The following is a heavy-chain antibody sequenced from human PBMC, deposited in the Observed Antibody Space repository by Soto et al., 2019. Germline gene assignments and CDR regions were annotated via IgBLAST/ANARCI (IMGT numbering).Heavy chain of an antibody. CDR1: GGSISSGGYY. Sequence: PSETLSLTCTVSGGSISSGGYYWSWIRQHPGKGLEWIGYIYYSGSTCYNPSLKSRVTISVDTSKNQFSLKLSSVTAADTAVYYCAREYYYDSSGFSVWGQGTTVTVSS. CDR3: AREYYYDSSGFSV. V-gene: IGHV4-31*02. D-gene: IGHD3-22*01. CDR2: IYYSGST. J-gene: IGHJ6*02.